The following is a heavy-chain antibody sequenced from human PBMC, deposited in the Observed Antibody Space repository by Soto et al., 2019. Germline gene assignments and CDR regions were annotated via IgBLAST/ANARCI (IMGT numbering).Heavy chain of an antibody. D-gene: IGHD6-6*01. Sequence: GGSLRLSCAASGFTFSSYGMHWVRQAPGKGLEWVAVISYDGSNKYYADSVKGRFTISRDNSKNTLYLQMNSLRAEDTAVYYCAKDSEVDSSSSAYYYYYGMDVWGQGTTVTVSS. V-gene: IGHV3-30*18. CDR1: GFTFSSYG. CDR2: ISYDGSNK. J-gene: IGHJ6*02. CDR3: AKDSEVDSSSSAYYYYYGMDV.